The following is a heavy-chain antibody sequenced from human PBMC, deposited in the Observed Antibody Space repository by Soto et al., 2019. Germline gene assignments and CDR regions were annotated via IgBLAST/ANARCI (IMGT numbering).Heavy chain of an antibody. CDR3: AGRYCPGGSCYRP. Sequence: QVQLQQWGAGLLKPSETLSLTCAISGGSFSGYYWSWIRQPPGKGLEWIGEINHDGITNYNPSLKSRATVALDTSNNQFSLELTSVTASDTAVYYCAGRYCPGGSCYRPWGQGTLVTVSS. CDR1: GGSFSGYY. D-gene: IGHD2-15*01. CDR2: INHDGIT. J-gene: IGHJ4*02. V-gene: IGHV4-34*01.